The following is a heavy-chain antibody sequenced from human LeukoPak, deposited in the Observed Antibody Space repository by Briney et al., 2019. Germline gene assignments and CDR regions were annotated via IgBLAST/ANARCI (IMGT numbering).Heavy chain of an antibody. J-gene: IGHJ4*02. CDR1: GGSISSSSYY. CDR3: ARRSRCSGGSCYGGGSYFDY. D-gene: IGHD2-15*01. CDR2: IYYSGST. V-gene: IGHV4-39*01. Sequence: SETLSLTCTVSGGSISSSSYYWGWIRQPPGKGPEWIGSIYYSGSTYYNPSLKSRVTISVDTSKNQFSLKLSSVTAADTAVYYCARRSRCSGGSCYGGGSYFDYWGQGTLVTVSS.